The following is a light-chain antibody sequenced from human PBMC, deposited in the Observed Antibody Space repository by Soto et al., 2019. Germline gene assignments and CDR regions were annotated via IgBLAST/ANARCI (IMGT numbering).Light chain of an antibody. CDR3: QQNNRWPHIT. CDR2: GAS. CDR1: QTVRNN. Sequence: EFVLTQSPGTLSLSPGERATLSCRASQTVRNNYLAWYQQKPGQAPRLLFYGASTRANGIPVRFSGSGSGTQFTLTISRLQSEDSAVYVCQQNNRWPHITFGQGTRLEIK. V-gene: IGKV3-15*01. J-gene: IGKJ5*01.